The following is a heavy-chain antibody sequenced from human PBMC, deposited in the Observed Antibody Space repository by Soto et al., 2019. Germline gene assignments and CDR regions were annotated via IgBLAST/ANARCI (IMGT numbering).Heavy chain of an antibody. J-gene: IGHJ3*02. CDR3: AREGTLTTGVFDI. Sequence: EVQLVESGGGLVQPGGSLRLSCAASGFTFSSYSMNWVRQAPGKGLEWVSYISSSSTTIYYADSVKGRFTISRDNAKNSLYLQMNSLRAEDTAVYYCAREGTLTTGVFDIWCQWTMVTVSS. CDR1: GFTFSSYS. CDR2: ISSSSTTI. D-gene: IGHD4-17*01. V-gene: IGHV3-48*01.